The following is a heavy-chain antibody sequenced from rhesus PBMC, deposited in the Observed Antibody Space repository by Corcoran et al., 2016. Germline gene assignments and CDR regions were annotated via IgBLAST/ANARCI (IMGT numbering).Heavy chain of an antibody. Sequence: QLQLQESGPGLVKPSETLSVTCAVSGGSISSSYWSWIRQAPGKGLEWIGYIYGSGSSTNYNPSLKSRVTLSVDTSKNQLSLKLSSVTTADTAVYYCAREPYGSSYTFDYWGQGVLVTVPS. J-gene: IGHJ4*01. CDR3: AREPYGSSYTFDY. CDR2: IYGSGSST. CDR1: GGSISSSY. D-gene: IGHD4-29*01. V-gene: IGHV4-169*02.